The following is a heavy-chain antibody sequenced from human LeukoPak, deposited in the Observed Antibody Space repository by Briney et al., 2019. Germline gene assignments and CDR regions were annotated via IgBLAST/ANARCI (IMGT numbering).Heavy chain of an antibody. CDR1: GYTFTSYY. J-gene: IGHJ4*02. D-gene: IGHD1-7*01. CDR2: INPSGGST. CDR3: ARDPWNYVPFDY. Sequence: ASVKVSCKASGYTFTSYYMHWVRQAPGQGLEWMGIINPSGGSTSYAQKFQGRVTMTTDTSTSTAYMELRSLRSDDTAVYYCARDPWNYVPFDYWGQGTLVTVSS. V-gene: IGHV1-46*01.